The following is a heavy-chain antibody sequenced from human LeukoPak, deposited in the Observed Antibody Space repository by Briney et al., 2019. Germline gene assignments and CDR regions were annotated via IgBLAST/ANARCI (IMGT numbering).Heavy chain of an antibody. CDR3: ARGARVRQWLVRYWFDP. V-gene: IGHV4-34*01. J-gene: IGHJ5*02. CDR2: INHSGST. CDR1: GGSFRGYY. D-gene: IGHD6-19*01. Sequence: PSETLSLTCAVYGGSFRGYYWSWIRQPPGKGLEWIGEINHSGSTNYNPSLKSRVTISVDTSKNQFSLKLSSVTAADTAVYYCARGARVRQWLVRYWFDPWGQGTLVTVSS.